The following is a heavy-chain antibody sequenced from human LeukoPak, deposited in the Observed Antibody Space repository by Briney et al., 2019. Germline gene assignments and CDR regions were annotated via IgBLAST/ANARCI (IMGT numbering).Heavy chain of an antibody. D-gene: IGHD2-2*01. CDR3: ARSDIVVVPVARRGNYYYYYMDV. CDR1: GGTFSSYA. CDR2: IIPIFGTA. J-gene: IGHJ6*03. Sequence: SVKVSCKASGGTFSSYAISWVRQAPGQGLEWMGGIIPIFGTANYAQKFQGRVTITTDESTSTAYMELSSLRSEDTAVYYCARSDIVVVPVARRGNYYYYYMDVWGKGTTVTVSS. V-gene: IGHV1-69*05.